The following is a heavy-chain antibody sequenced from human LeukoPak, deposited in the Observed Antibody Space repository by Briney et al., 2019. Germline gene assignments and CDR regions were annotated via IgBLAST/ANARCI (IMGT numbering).Heavy chain of an antibody. CDR3: ASFDILTGYCDF. Sequence: SETLSLTCAVYGGSFSGYYWSWIRQPPGKGLEWIGEINHSGSTNYNPSLKSRVTISVDTSKNQFSLKLNSVTAADTAVYYCASFDILTGYCDFWGQGTLVTVSS. V-gene: IGHV4-34*01. D-gene: IGHD3-9*01. J-gene: IGHJ4*02. CDR1: GGSFSGYY. CDR2: INHSGST.